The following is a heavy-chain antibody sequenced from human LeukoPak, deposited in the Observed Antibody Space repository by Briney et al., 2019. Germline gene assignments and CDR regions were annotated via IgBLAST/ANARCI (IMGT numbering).Heavy chain of an antibody. CDR1: GFTFSTYA. Sequence: GGSLRLSCAASGFTFSTYAMHWVRQAPGKGLQWVALISYDGSIKHYADSVKGRFTISRDNSKNTLYLQMNTLRAEDTALYYCSRDSARRDGYNFDYWGQGTLVTVSS. D-gene: IGHD5-24*01. V-gene: IGHV3-30*04. CDR3: SRDSARRDGYNFDY. J-gene: IGHJ4*02. CDR2: ISYDGSIK.